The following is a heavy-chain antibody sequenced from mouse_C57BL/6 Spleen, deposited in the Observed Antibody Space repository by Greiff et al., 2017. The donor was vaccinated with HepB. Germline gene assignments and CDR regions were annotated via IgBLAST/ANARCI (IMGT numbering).Heavy chain of an antibody. J-gene: IGHJ2*01. CDR1: GFNIKNTY. D-gene: IGHD1-1*01. CDR2: IDPANGNT. V-gene: IGHV14-3*01. Sequence: VQLQQSVAELVRPGASVKLSCTASGFNIKNTYMHWVKQRPEQGLEWIGRIDPANGNTKYAPKFQGKATITADTSSNTAYLQLSSLTSEDTAIYYCARSRAKFITAVVAPDYWGQGTTLTVSS. CDR3: ARSRAKFITAVVAPDY.